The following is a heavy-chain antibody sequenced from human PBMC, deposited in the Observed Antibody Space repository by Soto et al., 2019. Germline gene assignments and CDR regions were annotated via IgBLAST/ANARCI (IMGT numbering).Heavy chain of an antibody. D-gene: IGHD3-10*01. V-gene: IGHV1-69*02. CDR1: GGTFSSYT. Sequence: SVKGSGKASGGTFSSYTISWVRQAPGQGLEWMGRIIPILVIANYAQKFQGRVTMTADKSTSTAYMELSSLRSEDTAVYYCASDPPYSYGSGSYFPKFDYWGEGTMVTVSS. J-gene: IGHJ4*02. CDR3: ASDPPYSYGSGSYFPKFDY. CDR2: IIPILVIA.